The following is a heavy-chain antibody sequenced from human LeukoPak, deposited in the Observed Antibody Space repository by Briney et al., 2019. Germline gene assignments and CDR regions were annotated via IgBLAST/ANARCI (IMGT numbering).Heavy chain of an antibody. J-gene: IGHJ3*02. CDR3: AKAGMEMATIKGAFDI. V-gene: IGHV3-30*02. CDR1: GFTFSSYG. D-gene: IGHD5-24*01. Sequence: GGSLRLSCAASGFTFSSYGMHWVRQAPGKGLEWVAFLRYDGSNKYYADSVKGRFTISRDNSKNTLYLQMNSLRAEDTAVYYCAKAGMEMATIKGAFDIWGQGTMVTASS. CDR2: LRYDGSNK.